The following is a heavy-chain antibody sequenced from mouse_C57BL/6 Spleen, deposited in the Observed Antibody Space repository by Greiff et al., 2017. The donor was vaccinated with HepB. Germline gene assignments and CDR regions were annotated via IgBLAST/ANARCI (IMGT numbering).Heavy chain of an antibody. J-gene: IGHJ4*01. V-gene: IGHV1-52*01. CDR2: IDPSDSET. CDR3: ARYGYYAMDY. D-gene: IGHD1-1*02. Sequence: VKLQQPGAELVRPGSSVKLSCKASGYTFTSYWMHWVKQRPIQGLEWIGNIDPSDSETHYYQKFKDKATLTVDKSSSTAYMQLSSLTSEDSAVYYCARYGYYAMDYWGQGTSVTVSS. CDR1: GYTFTSYW.